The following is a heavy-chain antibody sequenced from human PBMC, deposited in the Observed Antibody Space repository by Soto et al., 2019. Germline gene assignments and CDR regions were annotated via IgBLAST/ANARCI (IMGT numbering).Heavy chain of an antibody. J-gene: IGHJ4*02. CDR3: ARGRDWLIPYYFDY. V-gene: IGHV4-39*07. D-gene: IGHD3-9*01. CDR2: IYYSGNT. Sequence: SETLSLTCTVSGGSISSGSYYWGWIRQPPGKGLEWIGYIYYSGNTYFNPSLKSRVTISLDTSKNQFSLKVTSVTAADTAVYFCARGRDWLIPYYFDYWGQGTLVTVSS. CDR1: GGSISSGSYY.